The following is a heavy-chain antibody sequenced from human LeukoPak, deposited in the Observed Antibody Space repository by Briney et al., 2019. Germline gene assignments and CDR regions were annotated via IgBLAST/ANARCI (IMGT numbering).Heavy chain of an antibody. V-gene: IGHV4-34*01. D-gene: IGHD5-18*01. Sequence: SETLSLTCAVYGGSFSGYYWSWIRQSPGKGLEWIGEINHSGSTNYNPSLKSRVTISVDTSTNQFSLKLSSVTAADKAAYYCARVGSTADYWGQGTLVTVSS. CDR3: ARVGSTADY. J-gene: IGHJ4*02. CDR1: GGSFSGYY. CDR2: INHSGST.